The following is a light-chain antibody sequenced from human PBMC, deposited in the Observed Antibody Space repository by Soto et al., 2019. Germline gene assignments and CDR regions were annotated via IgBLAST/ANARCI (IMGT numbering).Light chain of an antibody. CDR1: QSVSSN. CDR2: GAS. Sequence: EIVMTQSPATLSVSPGERATLSCRASQSVSSNLAWYQQRPGQAPRLLIYGASTRATGIPARFSGSGSETEFTFTISSLQSEDSAVYYCQQYNNSPRTFGQGTKV. V-gene: IGKV3-15*01. J-gene: IGKJ1*01. CDR3: QQYNNSPRT.